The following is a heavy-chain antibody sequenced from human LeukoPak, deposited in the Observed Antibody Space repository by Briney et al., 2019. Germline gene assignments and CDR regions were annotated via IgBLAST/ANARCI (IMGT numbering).Heavy chain of an antibody. CDR2: ITSGFTP. J-gene: IGHJ4*02. CDR1: GLTFSGYA. D-gene: IGHD2-15*01. Sequence: GGSLRLSCAASGLTFSGYAMSWFRQAPGKGLEWVSGITSGFTPHYADSVKGRFTISRDNSKNTFHLQLNSLRAEDTAVYYCAKDYSESRVADVFFEYWGQGTLVTVSS. CDR3: AKDYSESRVADVFFEY. V-gene: IGHV3-23*01.